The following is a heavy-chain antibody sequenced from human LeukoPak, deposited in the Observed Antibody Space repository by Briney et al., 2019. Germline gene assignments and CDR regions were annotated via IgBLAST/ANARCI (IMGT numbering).Heavy chain of an antibody. V-gene: IGHV1-2*02. J-gene: IGHJ6*03. Sequence: ASVKVSCKASGYTFTGYYMHWVRQAPGQGLEWMGWINPNSGGTNYAQKFQGRVTVTRDTSISTAYMELSRLRSDDTAVYYCARDVEGIAAAGSDYYYYMDVWGKGTTVTVSS. CDR2: INPNSGGT. CDR1: GYTFTGYY. D-gene: IGHD6-13*01. CDR3: ARDVEGIAAAGSDYYYYMDV.